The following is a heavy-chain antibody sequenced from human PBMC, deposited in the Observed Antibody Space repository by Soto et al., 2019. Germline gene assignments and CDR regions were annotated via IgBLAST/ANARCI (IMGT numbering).Heavy chain of an antibody. CDR2: ISYDGSNK. Sequence: QVQLVESGGGVVQPGRSLRLSCAASQFTFSNYGIHWVRQAPGKGLEWVAVISYDGSNKYYVDSVKGRFTISRDNSKNTVYVEMNSLRAEYTAVYYCARGARYCSGGGCYAFWYFDLWGRGTLVTVSS. J-gene: IGHJ2*01. CDR3: ARGARYCSGGGCYAFWYFDL. CDR1: QFTFSNYG. D-gene: IGHD2-15*01. V-gene: IGHV3-33*01.